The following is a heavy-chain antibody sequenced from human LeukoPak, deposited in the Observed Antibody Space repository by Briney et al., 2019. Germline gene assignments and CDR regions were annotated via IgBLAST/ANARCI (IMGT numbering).Heavy chain of an antibody. Sequence: PGGSLRLSGAASGFMVGPKYMSWVRQAPGKGLECPSIIYAGGNTYSADSVKGRFTISRDNSRNTVYLQMNNLRDDDTAVYYCARGQTDLLRNYFDYWGPGTPVTVSS. CDR3: ARGQTDLLRNYFDY. CDR2: IYAGGNT. J-gene: IGHJ4*02. V-gene: IGHV3-66*01. CDR1: GFMVGPKY.